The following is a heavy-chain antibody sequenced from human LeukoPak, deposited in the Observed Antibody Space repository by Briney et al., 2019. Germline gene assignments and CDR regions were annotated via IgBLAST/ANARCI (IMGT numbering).Heavy chain of an antibody. CDR3: AGFFYDNSGDAFNI. CDR1: GGGFTFTSHA. D-gene: IGHD3-22*01. Sequence: ASVKVSCKASGGGFTFTSHAISWVRQAPGQGLEWMGGLIPIYGSANYAQKFQGRVTITSDESTRTVYMELSSLRPEDSAVYYCAGFFYDNSGDAFNIWGQGTMVTVSS. J-gene: IGHJ3*02. CDR2: LIPIYGSA. V-gene: IGHV1-69*13.